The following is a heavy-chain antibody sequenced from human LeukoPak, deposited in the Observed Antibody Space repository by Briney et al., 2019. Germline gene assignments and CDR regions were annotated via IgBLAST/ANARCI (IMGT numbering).Heavy chain of an antibody. V-gene: IGHV1-69*17. CDR3: ARTLDTAMVDDAFDI. D-gene: IGHD5-18*01. CDR1: GGTFSSYA. CDR2: IIPIFGIA. J-gene: IGHJ3*02. Sequence: ASVKVSCKASGGTFSSYAISWVRQAPGQGLEWMGGIIPIFGIAYYAQKFQGRVTITADKSTSTAYMELSSLRSEDTAVYYCARTLDTAMVDDAFDIWGQGTMVTVSS.